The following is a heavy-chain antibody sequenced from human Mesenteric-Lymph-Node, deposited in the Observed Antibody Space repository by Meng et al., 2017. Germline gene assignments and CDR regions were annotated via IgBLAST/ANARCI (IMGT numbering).Heavy chain of an antibody. J-gene: IGHJ3*02. CDR3: AKSYSSWYADAFDI. CDR2: ISGSGGST. Sequence: GGSLRLSCAASGFTFSDYYMSWIRQAPGKGLEWVSAISGSGGSTYYADSVKGRFTISRDNSKNTLYLQMNSLRAEDTAIYDCAKSYSSWYADAFDIWGQGTMVTVSS. CDR1: GFTFSDYY. V-gene: IGHV3-23*01. D-gene: IGHD6-13*01.